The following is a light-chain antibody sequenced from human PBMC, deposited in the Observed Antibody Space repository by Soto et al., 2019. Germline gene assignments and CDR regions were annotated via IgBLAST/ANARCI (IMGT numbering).Light chain of an antibody. CDR3: SSYTTSITRVI. J-gene: IGLJ2*01. CDR1: SSDVGGYNF. CDR2: EVS. Sequence: QAVVTQPASVSGSPGQSITISCTGTSSDVGGYNFVSWYQQHPGKAPKLLIYEVSNRPSGVSNRFSGSKSGNTASLTISGLQAEDEADYYCSSYTTSITRVIFGGGTKLTVL. V-gene: IGLV2-14*01.